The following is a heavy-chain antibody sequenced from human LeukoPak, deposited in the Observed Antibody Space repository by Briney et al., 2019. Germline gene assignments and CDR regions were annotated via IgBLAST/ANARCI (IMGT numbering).Heavy chain of an antibody. CDR3: ARSTGFYTTYYMDV. CDR2: IRSDGTT. CDR1: GDSMGSYY. D-gene: IGHD3-22*01. Sequence: PSETLSLTCTVSGDSMGSYYWNWLRQPAGKGLEWIGRIRSDGTTYNNPSLESAVTMSVDTSNNHFSLRLSSVTAADTAGYYCARSTGFYTTYYMDVWGKGTTVTVSS. J-gene: IGHJ6*03. V-gene: IGHV4-4*07.